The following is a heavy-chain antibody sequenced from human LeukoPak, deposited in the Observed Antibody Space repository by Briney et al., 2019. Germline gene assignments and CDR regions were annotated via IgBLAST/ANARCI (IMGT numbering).Heavy chain of an antibody. J-gene: IGHJ4*02. D-gene: IGHD6-19*01. Sequence: PGGSLRLSCAASGFTFSSYAMHWVRQAPGKGLEWVAVISYDGSNKYYADSVKGRFTISRDNSKNTLYLQMNSLRAEDTAVYYCARDPRSYSSGWLDYWGQGTLVTVSS. V-gene: IGHV3-30-3*01. CDR1: GFTFSSYA. CDR2: ISYDGSNK. CDR3: ARDPRSYSSGWLDY.